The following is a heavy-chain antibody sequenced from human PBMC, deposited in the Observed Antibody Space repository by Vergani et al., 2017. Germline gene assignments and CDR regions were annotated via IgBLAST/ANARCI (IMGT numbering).Heavy chain of an antibody. Sequence: QVQLVESGGGVVQPGRSLRLSCAASGFTFSSYAMHWVRQAPGKGLEWVAMISYDGDRRDYGDFAKGRFTISRDSSKTVYLQMNSLRVEDTAMYYCAKDLGGCNSISCSYYMDVWGKGTKVTV. J-gene: IGHJ6*03. CDR3: AKDLGGCNSISCSYYMDV. CDR1: GFTFSSYA. D-gene: IGHD2/OR15-2a*01. CDR2: ISYDGDRR. V-gene: IGHV3-30*04.